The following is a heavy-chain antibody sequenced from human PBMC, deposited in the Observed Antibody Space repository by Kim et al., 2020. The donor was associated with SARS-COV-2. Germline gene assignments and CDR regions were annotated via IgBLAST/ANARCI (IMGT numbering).Heavy chain of an antibody. CDR1: GGSISSYY. D-gene: IGHD3-10*01. Sequence: SETLSLTCTVSGGSISSYYWSWIRQPAGKGLEWIGRIYTSGSTNYNPSLKSRVTMSVDTSKNQFSLKLSSVTAADTAVYYCARDWYGSGSYLPFDYWGQGTLVTVSS. V-gene: IGHV4-4*07. CDR3: ARDWYGSGSYLPFDY. J-gene: IGHJ4*02. CDR2: IYTSGST.